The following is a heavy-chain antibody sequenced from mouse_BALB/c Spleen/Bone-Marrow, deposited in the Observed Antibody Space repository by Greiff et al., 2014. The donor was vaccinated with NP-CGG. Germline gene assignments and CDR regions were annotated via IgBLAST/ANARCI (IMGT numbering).Heavy chain of an antibody. CDR1: GYSITSGYY. D-gene: IGHD1-2*01. J-gene: IGHJ3*01. CDR3: ASGYYGGSFAY. Sequence: VQLQQSGLGLVKPSQSLSLTCSVTGYSITSGYYWNWIRQFPGNKLEWMGYISYDGSNNYNPSLKNRISFTRDTSKNQFFLKLNSVTTEDIATYYCASGYYGGSFAYWGQGTLVTVSA. CDR2: ISYDGSN. V-gene: IGHV3-6*02.